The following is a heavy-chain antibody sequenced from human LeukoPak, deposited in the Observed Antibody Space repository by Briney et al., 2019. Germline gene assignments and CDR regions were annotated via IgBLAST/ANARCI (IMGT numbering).Heavy chain of an antibody. Sequence: GRSLRLSCAASGFTFSSYGFHWVRQAPSKGLEWVAVISYDGSNKYYADSVKGRFTISRDNSKNTLYLQMNSLRAEDTAVYYCAKGWFDPWGQGTLVTVSS. J-gene: IGHJ5*02. CDR1: GFTFSSYG. CDR2: ISYDGSNK. CDR3: AKGWFDP. V-gene: IGHV3-30*18.